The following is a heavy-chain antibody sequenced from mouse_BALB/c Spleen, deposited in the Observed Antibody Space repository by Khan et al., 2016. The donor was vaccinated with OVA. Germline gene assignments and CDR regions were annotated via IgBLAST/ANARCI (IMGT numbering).Heavy chain of an antibody. CDR3: ARDGSRYNYAMDY. Sequence: VKLLESGPGLVNPSQSLSLTCTVTGYSITSDYAWNWIRQFPGNKLEWMGYINYSGSTNYNPALKSRISITRDTSKNQFFLQLKSVTTEDTATYYCARDGSRYNYAMDYWGQGTSVTVSS. D-gene: IGHD2-3*01. CDR2: INYSGST. V-gene: IGHV3-2*02. CDR1: GYSITSDYA. J-gene: IGHJ4*01.